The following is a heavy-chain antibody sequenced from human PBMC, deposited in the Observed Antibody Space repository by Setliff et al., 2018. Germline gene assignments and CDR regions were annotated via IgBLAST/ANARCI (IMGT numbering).Heavy chain of an antibody. V-gene: IGHV4-38-2*02. Sequence: KTSETLSLTCNVSGDSISSTYHGGWIRQSPGKGLEWIGTIYHSGNTYYNPSLNSRLTISVDTSKNQFSLRLTSVTAADTSVYYCARGLGNYADYWGQGTLVTVSS. D-gene: IGHD2-21*01. CDR2: IYHSGNT. CDR3: ARGLGNYADY. J-gene: IGHJ4*02. CDR1: GDSISSTYH.